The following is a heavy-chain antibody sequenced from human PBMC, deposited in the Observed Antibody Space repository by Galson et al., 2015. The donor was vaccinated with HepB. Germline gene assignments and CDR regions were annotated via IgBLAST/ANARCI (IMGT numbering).Heavy chain of an antibody. CDR1: GGSISSGSYC. J-gene: IGHJ4*02. D-gene: IGHD1-7*01. CDR2: IYTSGST. CDR3: ATDGAYDWNYYFDY. V-gene: IGHV4-61*09. Sequence: VSGGSISSGSYCWSWIRQPAGKGLEWIGHIYTSGSTNYNPSLKSRVTISADTSKNQFSLNLSSVTAADTAVYYCATDGAYDWNYYFDYWGQGTLVTVSS.